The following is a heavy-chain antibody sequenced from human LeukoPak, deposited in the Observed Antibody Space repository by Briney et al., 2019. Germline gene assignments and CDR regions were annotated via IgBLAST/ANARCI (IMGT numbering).Heavy chain of an antibody. CDR3: ARALRGYSYGFDY. D-gene: IGHD5-18*01. CDR2: IYYSGST. CDR1: GGSISSYY. Sequence: PSETLSLTCTVSGGSISSYYWSWIRQPPGKGLEWIGYIYYSGSTNYNPSLKSRVTISVDTSKNQFSPKLSSVTAADTAVYYCARALRGYSYGFDYWGQGTLVTVSS. J-gene: IGHJ4*02. V-gene: IGHV4-59*01.